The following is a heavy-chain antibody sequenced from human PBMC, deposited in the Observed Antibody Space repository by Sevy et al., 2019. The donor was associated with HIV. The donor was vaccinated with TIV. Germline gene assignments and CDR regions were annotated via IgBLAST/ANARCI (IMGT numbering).Heavy chain of an antibody. CDR3: ASHYYDSTGYDYPLDY. D-gene: IGHD3-22*01. CDR1: GFTFSTYA. Sequence: GGSLRLSCAASGFTFSTYAMYWVRQAPGKGLEWVAVISYDGNNKDYADSVKGRFTVSRDNSKNTLYLQMNSLRAEDTAVYYCASHYYDSTGYDYPLDYWGQGTLVTVS. J-gene: IGHJ4*02. CDR2: ISYDGNNK. V-gene: IGHV3-30*04.